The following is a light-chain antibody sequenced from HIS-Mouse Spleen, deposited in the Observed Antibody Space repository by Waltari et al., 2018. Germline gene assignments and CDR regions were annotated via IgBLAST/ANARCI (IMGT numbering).Light chain of an antibody. CDR2: EDS. V-gene: IGLV3-10*01. Sequence: SYELTQPPSVSVSPGQTARITCSGDAVPTTYAYWYQQKSGQAPVLVIYEDSKRPSGIPERFSGSSSGTMATLTISGAQVEDEADYYCYSTDSSGNHSVVFGGGTKLTVL. J-gene: IGLJ2*01. CDR3: YSTDSSGNHSVV. CDR1: AVPTTY.